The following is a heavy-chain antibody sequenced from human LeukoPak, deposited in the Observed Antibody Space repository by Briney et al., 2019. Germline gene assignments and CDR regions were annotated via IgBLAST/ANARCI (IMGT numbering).Heavy chain of an antibody. CDR1: GFIFNNYG. J-gene: IGHJ4*02. CDR2: ISGSGGST. D-gene: IGHD2-2*01. Sequence: GGSLRLSCAASGFIFNNYGLIWVRQAPGKGLEWVSAISGSGGSTYYADSVKGRFTISRDNSKNTLYLQMNSLRAEDTAVYYCAKAWSVAPAATSDYWGQGTLVTVSS. V-gene: IGHV3-23*01. CDR3: AKAWSVAPAATSDY.